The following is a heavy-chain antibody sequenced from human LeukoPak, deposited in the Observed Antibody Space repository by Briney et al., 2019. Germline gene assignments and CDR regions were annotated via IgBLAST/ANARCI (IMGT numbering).Heavy chain of an antibody. J-gene: IGHJ6*04. CDR3: AELGITMIGGV. CDR2: ISYDGSNK. D-gene: IGHD3-10*02. CDR1: GFTFSSYS. Sequence: GGSLRLSCAASGFTFSSYSMSWVRQAPGKGLEWVAVISYDGSNKYYADSVKGRFTISRDNSKNTLYLQMNSLRAEDTAVYYCAELGITMIGGVWGKGTTVTISS. V-gene: IGHV3-30*18.